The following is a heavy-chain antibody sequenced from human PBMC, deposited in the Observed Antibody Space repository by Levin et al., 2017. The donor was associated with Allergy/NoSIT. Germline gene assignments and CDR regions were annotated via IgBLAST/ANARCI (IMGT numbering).Heavy chain of an antibody. Sequence: GESLKISCAASGFTFSDYYMSWIRQAPGKGLEWVSNINSSSNTVNYADSVKGRFTISRDNAKNSLYLQMNSLRAEDTAVYYCARTPQMYSSDSYYFDYWGQGTLVTVSS. V-gene: IGHV3-11*01. CDR2: INSSSNTV. D-gene: IGHD6-19*01. CDR3: ARTPQMYSSDSYYFDY. CDR1: GFTFSDYY. J-gene: IGHJ4*02.